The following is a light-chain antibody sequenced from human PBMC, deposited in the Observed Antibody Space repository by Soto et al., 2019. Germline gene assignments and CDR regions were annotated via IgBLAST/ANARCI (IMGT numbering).Light chain of an antibody. J-gene: IGKJ4*01. CDR3: QPHNNWPVVT. Sequence: EMVMTQSPVTLSGSPGERVTLSCRASRTISRHLAWYQQKPGQAPRLLIYGASTRATGIPDRFSGSGSGTEFNLTINSLQSEDFDMYYCQPHNNWPVVTFGGGTRVEIK. CDR2: GAS. V-gene: IGKV3-15*01. CDR1: RTISRH.